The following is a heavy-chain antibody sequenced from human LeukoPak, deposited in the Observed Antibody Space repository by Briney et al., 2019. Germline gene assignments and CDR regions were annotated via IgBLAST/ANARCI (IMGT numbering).Heavy chain of an antibody. V-gene: IGHV3-7*01. CDR3: ARGDLWLGH. CDR2: IKSDGSEE. Sequence: GGSLRLSCATSGFIFRSYWMCWVRQAPGKGLEWVANIKSDGSEEYYGDSVKGRFTISRDNAKNSLYLQMNSLGVEDTAVYYCARGDLWLGHWGQGSLVTVSS. D-gene: IGHD3-10*01. J-gene: IGHJ4*02. CDR1: GFIFRSYW.